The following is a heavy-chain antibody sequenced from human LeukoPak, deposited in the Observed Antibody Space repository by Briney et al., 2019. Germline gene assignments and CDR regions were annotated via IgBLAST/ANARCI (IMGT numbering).Heavy chain of an antibody. D-gene: IGHD6-6*01. CDR1: GYTFTSYD. J-gene: IGHJ6*03. Sequence: ASVKVSCKASGYTFTSYDINWVRQATGQGLEWMGWMNPNSGNTGYAQKFQGRVTITKNTSISTAYMELSSLRSEDTVVYYCASRSSSSPDYYYMDVWGKGTTVTVSS. CDR3: ASRSSSSPDYYYMDV. CDR2: MNPNSGNT. V-gene: IGHV1-8*03.